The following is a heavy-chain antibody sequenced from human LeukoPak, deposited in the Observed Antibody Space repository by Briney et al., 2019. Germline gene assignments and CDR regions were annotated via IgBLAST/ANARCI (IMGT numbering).Heavy chain of an antibody. CDR2: IYYSGST. Sequence: SETLSLTCTVSGGSISSSSYYWGWIRQPPGKGLEWIGSIYYSGSTYYNPSLKRRVTISVDTSKNQFSLKLSSVTAADTAVYYCARHVHYYDSSGYRYYYGMDVWGQGTTVTVSS. D-gene: IGHD3-22*01. CDR1: GGSISSSSYY. CDR3: ARHVHYYDSSGYRYYYGMDV. J-gene: IGHJ6*02. V-gene: IGHV4-39*01.